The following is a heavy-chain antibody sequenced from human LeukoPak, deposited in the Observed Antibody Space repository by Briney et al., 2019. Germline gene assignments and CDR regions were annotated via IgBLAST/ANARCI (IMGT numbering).Heavy chain of an antibody. D-gene: IGHD3-10*01. V-gene: IGHV3-21*01. Sequence: GGSLRLSCAASGFTFSSYSMNWVRQAPGKGLEWVSSISSSSSYIYYADSVKGRFTISRDNAKNSLYLQMNSLRAEDTAVYYCARASIRRNYYYYMDVWGKGTTVTVSS. J-gene: IGHJ6*03. CDR2: ISSSSSYI. CDR1: GFTFSSYS. CDR3: ARASIRRNYYYYMDV.